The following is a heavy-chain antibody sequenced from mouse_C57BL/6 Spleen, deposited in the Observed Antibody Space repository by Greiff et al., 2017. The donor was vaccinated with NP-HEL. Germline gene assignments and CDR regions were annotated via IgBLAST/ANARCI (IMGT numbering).Heavy chain of an antibody. Sequence: VKLMESGAELVKPGASVKMSCKASGYTFTTYPIEWMKQNHGKSLEWIGNFHPYNDDTKYNEKFKGKATLTVEKSSSTVYLELSRLTSDDSAVYYCARKESHYYGSSSAWFAYWGQGTLVTVSA. D-gene: IGHD1-1*01. V-gene: IGHV1-47*01. CDR2: FHPYNDDT. CDR1: GYTFTTYP. J-gene: IGHJ3*01. CDR3: ARKESHYYGSSSAWFAY.